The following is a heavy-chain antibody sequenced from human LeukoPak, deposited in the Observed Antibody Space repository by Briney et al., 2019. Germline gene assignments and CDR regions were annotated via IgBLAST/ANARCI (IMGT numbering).Heavy chain of an antibody. CDR3: ARSQYGSRGFDY. CDR2: IYYSGST. CDR1: SGSISSYY. V-gene: IGHV4-59*01. J-gene: IGHJ4*02. Sequence: PSETLSLTCTVSSGSISSYYWSWIRQPPGKGLEWIGYIYYSGSTNYNPSLKSRVTISVDTSKNQFSLKLSSVTAADTAVYYCARSQYGSRGFDYWGQGTLVTVSS. D-gene: IGHD6-13*01.